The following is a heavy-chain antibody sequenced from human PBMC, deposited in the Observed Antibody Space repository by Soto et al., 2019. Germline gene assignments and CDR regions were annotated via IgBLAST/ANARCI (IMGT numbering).Heavy chain of an antibody. V-gene: IGHV4-4*02. CDR2: IYHSGST. D-gene: IGHD6-13*01. CDR1: GGSISSSNW. CDR3: ARCIAAAGPIDY. J-gene: IGHJ4*02. Sequence: QVQLQESGPGLLEPSGTLALSCDISGGSISSSNWWSWIRQPPGKGLEWIGEIYHSGSTNYNPSLKSRVTISVAKSKNQFSLKLSSVTAADTAVYYCARCIAAAGPIDYWGQGTLVTVSS.